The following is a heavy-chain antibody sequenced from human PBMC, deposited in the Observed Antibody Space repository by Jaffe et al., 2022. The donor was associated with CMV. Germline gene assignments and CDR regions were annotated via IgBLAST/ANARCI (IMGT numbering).Heavy chain of an antibody. V-gene: IGHV4-34*01. D-gene: IGHD3-10*01. CDR1: GGSFSGYY. CDR3: ARGPVLLWFGEPPRGMDV. J-gene: IGHJ6*02. CDR2: INHSGST. Sequence: QVQLQQWGAGLLKPSETLSLTCAVYGGSFSGYYWSWIRQPPGKGLEWIGEINHSGSTNYNPSLKSRVTISVDTSKNQFSLKLSSVTAADTAVYYCARGPVLLWFGEPPRGMDVWGQGTTVTVSS.